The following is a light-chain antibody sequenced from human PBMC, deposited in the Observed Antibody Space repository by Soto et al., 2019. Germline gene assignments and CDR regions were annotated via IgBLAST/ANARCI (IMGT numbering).Light chain of an antibody. CDR1: QSISNW. CDR2: KAS. J-gene: IGKJ5*01. Sequence: DIQITQSPSTLSSSVLERFTITCRASQSISNWLAWYQQKPGKAPKLLIYKASSLESGVPSRFSGSGFGTEFTLTISSLQSEDFAVYYCQQYKNWPLFGQGTRLEIK. V-gene: IGKV1-5*03. CDR3: QQYKNWPL.